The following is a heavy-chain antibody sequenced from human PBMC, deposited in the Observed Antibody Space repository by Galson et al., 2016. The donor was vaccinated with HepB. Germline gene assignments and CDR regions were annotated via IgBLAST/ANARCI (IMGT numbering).Heavy chain of an antibody. V-gene: IGHV3-53*01. J-gene: IGHJ6*03. D-gene: IGHD2-8*02. Sequence: SLRLSCAASGFTVSDYYMTWVRQAPGKGLEWVSVVFLGGSTYYAQSVEGRFTISRDDSKNTLHPQMNSLTAEDTAVYFCARTSYRECTGTPCVNFRYYYYFMDVWGKGTTVTVSS. CDR3: ARTSYRECTGTPCVNFRYYYYFMDV. CDR2: VFLGGST. CDR1: GFTVSDYY.